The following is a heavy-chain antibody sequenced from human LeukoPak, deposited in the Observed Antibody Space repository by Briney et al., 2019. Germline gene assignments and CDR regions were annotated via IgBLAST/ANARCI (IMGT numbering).Heavy chain of an antibody. CDR1: GYTFTDYY. Sequence: ATVKISCKVSGYTFTDYYMHWVHQAPGNGLEGMGLVDPEDGETIYAEKFQGRVTITADTSTDTAYMELSSLRSEDTAVYYCATVPPYYYGSGSYRWFDPWGQGTLVTVSS. J-gene: IGHJ5*02. CDR3: ATVPPYYYGSGSYRWFDP. V-gene: IGHV1-69-2*01. CDR2: VDPEDGET. D-gene: IGHD3-10*01.